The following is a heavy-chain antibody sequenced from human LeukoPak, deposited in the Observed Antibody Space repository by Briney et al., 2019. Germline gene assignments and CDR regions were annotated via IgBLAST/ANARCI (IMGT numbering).Heavy chain of an antibody. J-gene: IGHJ5*02. Sequence: ASVKVSCKASGYTFTGYYMHWVRQAPGQGLEWMGRINPNSGGTNYAQKFQGRVTMTRDTSISTAYMELSRLRSDDTAVYYCAREHIVLVPAAIFNWFDPWGQGTLVTVSS. D-gene: IGHD2-2*02. CDR1: GYTFTGYY. V-gene: IGHV1-2*06. CDR3: AREHIVLVPAAIFNWFDP. CDR2: INPNSGGT.